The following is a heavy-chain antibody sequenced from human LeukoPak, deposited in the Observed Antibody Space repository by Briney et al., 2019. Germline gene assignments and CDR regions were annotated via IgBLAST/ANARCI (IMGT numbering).Heavy chain of an antibody. J-gene: IGHJ4*02. V-gene: IGHV1-69*04. D-gene: IGHD6-13*01. Sequence: SVKVSCKASGGIFSSSVISWVRQAPGQGLEWMGRIIPIIGTPDYAQKFQGRVTITADKSTNTAYMELTSLKSDDTAVYYCARAGGSSWFVSLYYWGQGTLVTVSS. CDR3: ARAGGSSWFVSLYY. CDR2: IIPIIGTP. CDR1: GGIFSSSV.